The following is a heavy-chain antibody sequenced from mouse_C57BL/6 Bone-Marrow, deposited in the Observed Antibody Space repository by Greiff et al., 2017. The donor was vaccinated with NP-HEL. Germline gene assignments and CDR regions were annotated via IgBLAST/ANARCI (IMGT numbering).Heavy chain of an antibody. V-gene: IGHV5-16*01. J-gene: IGHJ2*01. Sequence: EVMLVESEGGLVQPGSSMKLSCTASGFTFSDYYMAWVRQVPEKGLEWVANINYDGSSTYYLDSLKSRFIISRDNAKNILYLQMSSLKSEDTATYYCAREGTYYGSSLDYWGQGTTLTVSS. CDR2: INYDGSST. D-gene: IGHD1-1*01. CDR3: AREGTYYGSSLDY. CDR1: GFTFSDYY.